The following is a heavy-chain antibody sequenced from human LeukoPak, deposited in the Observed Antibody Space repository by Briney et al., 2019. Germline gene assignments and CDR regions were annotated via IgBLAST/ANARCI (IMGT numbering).Heavy chain of an antibody. D-gene: IGHD2-21*02. Sequence: GGSLRLSRAASGFTFNSYAMTWVRQAPGKGLEWVSGITAGGDNTFYADSVKGRFTISRDNSKNTLYLQTDSLRAEDTAVYYCAKGHYPDASCAGDCYYSYWGQGTLVTVSS. V-gene: IGHV3-23*01. CDR3: AKGHYPDASCAGDCYYSY. CDR2: ITAGGDNT. CDR1: GFTFNSYA. J-gene: IGHJ4*02.